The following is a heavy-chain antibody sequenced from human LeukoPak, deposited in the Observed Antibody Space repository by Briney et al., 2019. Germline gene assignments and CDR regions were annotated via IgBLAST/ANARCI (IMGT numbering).Heavy chain of an antibody. J-gene: IGHJ3*02. D-gene: IGHD2-21*01. CDR1: GYSFTSYW. V-gene: IGHV5-51*01. CDR2: IYPGDSDT. CDR3: ASLRSYSDTFDI. Sequence: GESLKISCKGSGYSFTSYWIAWGGQMPGKALEWMGIIYPGDSDTRYSPSFQGQVTISADKSITTAYLQWSSLKASDTAMYYCASLRSYSDTFDIWGQGTMVTVSS.